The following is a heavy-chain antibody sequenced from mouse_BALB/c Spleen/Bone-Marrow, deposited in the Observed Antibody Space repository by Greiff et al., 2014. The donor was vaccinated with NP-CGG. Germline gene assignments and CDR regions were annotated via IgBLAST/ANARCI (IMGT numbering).Heavy chain of an antibody. V-gene: IGHV14-3*02. Sequence: EVQGVESGAELVKPGASVKLSCTASGFNIKDTYMHWVKQRPEQGLEWIGRIDPANGNTKYDPKFQGKATITADTSSDTAYLQLSSPTSEDTAVYYCARGGSSYGWYFDVWGAGTTVTVSS. J-gene: IGHJ1*01. CDR2: IDPANGNT. CDR3: ARGGSSYGWYFDV. CDR1: GFNIKDTY. D-gene: IGHD1-1*01.